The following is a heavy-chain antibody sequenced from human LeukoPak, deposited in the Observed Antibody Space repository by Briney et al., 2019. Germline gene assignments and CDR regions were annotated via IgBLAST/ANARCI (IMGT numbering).Heavy chain of an antibody. CDR3: ARIGSYLDAVDI. D-gene: IGHD1-26*01. V-gene: IGHV3-7*01. CDR2: IKQDGSEK. CDR1: GFTFSSYW. Sequence: PGGSLRLSCAASGFTFSSYWMSWVRQAPGKGLEWVVNIKQDGSEKYYGDSVKGRFTISRDNAKNSLYLQMNSLRAEDTAVYYCARIGSYLDAVDIWGQGTMVTVSS. J-gene: IGHJ3*02.